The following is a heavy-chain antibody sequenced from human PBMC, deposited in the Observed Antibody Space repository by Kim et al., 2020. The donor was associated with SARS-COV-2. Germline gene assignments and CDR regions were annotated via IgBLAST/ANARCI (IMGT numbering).Heavy chain of an antibody. V-gene: IGHV3-66*01. CDR3: ARDPPLDY. J-gene: IGHJ4*02. CDR2: GAST. Sequence: GASTNSADSVKGRFILFRGKSENTFYVQMNCLRAEDTAVYYCARDPPLDYWGQGTLVAVSS.